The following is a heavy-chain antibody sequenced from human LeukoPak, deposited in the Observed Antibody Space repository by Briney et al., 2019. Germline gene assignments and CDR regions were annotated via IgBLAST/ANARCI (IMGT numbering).Heavy chain of an antibody. CDR1: GFTFSSYS. J-gene: IGHJ6*02. CDR3: ARVPTTYGMDV. Sequence: PGGSLRLSCAASGFTFSSYSMTWVRQAPGKGLGWVSYISSSGSTISHADSVQGRFTVSRDNAKNSLYLQMNSLRAEDTAVYYCARVPTTYGMDVWGQGTTVTVSS. D-gene: IGHD1-1*01. CDR2: ISSSGSTI. V-gene: IGHV3-48*01.